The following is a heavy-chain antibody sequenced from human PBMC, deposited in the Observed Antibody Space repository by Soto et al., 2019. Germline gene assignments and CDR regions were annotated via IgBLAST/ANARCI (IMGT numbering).Heavy chain of an antibody. CDR3: ARGLALEGWFEP. CDR1: GGTFSSYA. J-gene: IGHJ5*02. Sequence: SVKVSCKASGGTFSSYAISWVRQAPGQGLEWMGGIIPIFGTANYAQKFQGRVTITADKSTSTAYMELSSLRSEDTAVYYCARGLALEGWFEPWGQGTMVTVSS. CDR2: IIPIFGTA. V-gene: IGHV1-69*06. D-gene: IGHD1-1*01.